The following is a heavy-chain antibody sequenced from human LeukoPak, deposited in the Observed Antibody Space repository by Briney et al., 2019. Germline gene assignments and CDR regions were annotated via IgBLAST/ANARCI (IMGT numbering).Heavy chain of an antibody. V-gene: IGHV1-2*02. CDR1: GYTFTGYY. CDR3: ARERTLTSCYDY. Sequence: ASVKVSCKASGYTFTGYYMHWVRQAPGQGLEWMGWINPNSGGTNYAQKFQGRVTMTRDTSISTAYMELSRPRSDDTAVYYCARERTLTSCYDYWGQGTLVTVSS. CDR2: INPNSGGT. J-gene: IGHJ4*02. D-gene: IGHD2-15*01.